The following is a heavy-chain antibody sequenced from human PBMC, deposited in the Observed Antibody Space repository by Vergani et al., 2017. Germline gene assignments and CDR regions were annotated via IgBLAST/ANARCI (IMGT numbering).Heavy chain of an antibody. V-gene: IGHV3-33*01. CDR1: GFTFSTYA. D-gene: IGHD3-22*01. CDR3: ARDRYYYDRSGYPSAFDI. Sequence: QVQLVESGGGVAKPGGSLRLSFAASGFTFSTYAMHWVPRAPGKGLEWVAVIWFDGRKKDYADPVKGRFTISRDKSKNTLYLQMKSLRAGDTAVYYCARDRYYYDRSGYPSAFDIWGQGTMVTVSS. CDR2: IWFDGRKK. J-gene: IGHJ3*02.